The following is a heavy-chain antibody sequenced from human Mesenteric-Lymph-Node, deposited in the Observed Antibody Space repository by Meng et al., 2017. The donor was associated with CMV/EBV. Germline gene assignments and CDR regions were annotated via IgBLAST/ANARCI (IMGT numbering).Heavy chain of an antibody. V-gene: IGHV5-51*01. J-gene: IGHJ5*02. CDR3: ARGGHTAVGPVPTDSFDP. CDR1: GYTLTDYW. CDR2: IYPGDSDT. Sequence: GGSLRLSCKSSGYTLTDYWIGWVRPLPGKGLEWLGIIYPGDSDTRYSPSFQGRVTISADKSIRTAYLHWSSLKASDTAIYYCARGGHTAVGPVPTDSFDPWGQGTLVTVSS. D-gene: IGHD1-26*01.